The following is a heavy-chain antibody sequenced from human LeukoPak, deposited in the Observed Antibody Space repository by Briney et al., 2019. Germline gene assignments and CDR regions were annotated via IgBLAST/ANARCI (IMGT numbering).Heavy chain of an antibody. Sequence: QSGESLRLSCAASGFTFSNYWMSWVRQAPGKGQEWVANIKQDGSEKYYVDSVKGRFTISRDNAKNSLCLQMNSLRAEDTAVYYCARDSYYFDYWGQGTLVTVSS. J-gene: IGHJ4*02. V-gene: IGHV3-7*01. D-gene: IGHD3-16*01. CDR3: ARDSYYFDY. CDR1: GFTFSNYW. CDR2: IKQDGSEK.